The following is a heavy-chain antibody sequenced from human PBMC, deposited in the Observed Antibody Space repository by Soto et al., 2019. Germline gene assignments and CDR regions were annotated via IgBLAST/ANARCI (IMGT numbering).Heavy chain of an antibody. CDR2: IFSNDEK. J-gene: IGHJ6*02. CDR3: ARIHQDYYFWSGYSRYYGMDV. CDR1: GFSLSNARMG. V-gene: IGHV2-26*01. D-gene: IGHD3-3*01. Sequence: QVTLKESAHVLVKPTETLTLTCTVSGFSLSNARMGVSWIRQPPGKALQWLAHIFSNDEKSYTTSLKSRLTNAKDTSKTQVVLTMTNMDPLDTATYYCARIHQDYYFWSGYSRYYGMDVWGQGTTVAVSS.